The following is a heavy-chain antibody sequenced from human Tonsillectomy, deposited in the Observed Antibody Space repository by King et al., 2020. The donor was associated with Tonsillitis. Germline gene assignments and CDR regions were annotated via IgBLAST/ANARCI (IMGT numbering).Heavy chain of an antibody. CDR2: IYYSGKT. V-gene: IGHV4-39*02. CDR3: ARDPGYSRGFDP. D-gene: IGHD3-22*01. Sequence: QLQESGPGLVKPSETLSLTCIVSGGSISDTSYHWGWLRQPPGKGLEWIGRIYYSGKTYYNSALKSRVTILVDTSKNHFSLKLGSVTAADTAVYYCARDPGYSRGFDPWGQGTLVTVSS. CDR1: GGSISDTSYH. J-gene: IGHJ5*02.